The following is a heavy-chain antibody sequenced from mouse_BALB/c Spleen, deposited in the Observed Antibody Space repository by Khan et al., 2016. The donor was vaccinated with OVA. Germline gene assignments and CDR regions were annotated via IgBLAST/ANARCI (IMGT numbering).Heavy chain of an antibody. D-gene: IGHD2-14*01. CDR2: INPSNGYT. V-gene: IGHV1-4*01. CDR1: CYTFTSYT. J-gene: IGHJ3*01. Sequence: QVQLKQSGAELARPGASVKMSCKASCYTFTSYTIHWIKERPGQGLEWIGYINPSNGYTNYNQKFKDKATLTTDKSSTTAYLQLSSLTSDDSAVYNCVRDGAYHRNDGWFAYWGQGTLVTVSA. CDR3: VRDGAYHRNDGWFAY.